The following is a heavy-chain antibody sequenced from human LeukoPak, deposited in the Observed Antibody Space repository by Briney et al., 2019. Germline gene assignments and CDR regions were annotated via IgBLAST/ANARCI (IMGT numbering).Heavy chain of an antibody. CDR3: ARRKSYYYDSSGYYKRDYYYMDV. J-gene: IGHJ6*03. D-gene: IGHD3-22*01. V-gene: IGHV4-34*01. CDR1: GGSFSGYY. CDR2: INHSGST. Sequence: PSETLSLTCAVYGGSFSGYYWSWIRQPPGKGVEWIGEINHSGSTNYNPSLKSRVTISVDTSKNQFSLKLSSVTAADTAVYYCARRKSYYYDSSGYYKRDYYYMDVWGKGTTVTISS.